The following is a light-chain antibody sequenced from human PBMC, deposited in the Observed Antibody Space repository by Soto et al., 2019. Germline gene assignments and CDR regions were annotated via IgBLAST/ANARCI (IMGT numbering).Light chain of an antibody. CDR1: QSTSSY. V-gene: IGKV1-5*03. CDR2: QAS. J-gene: IGKJ1*01. CDR3: QQYSSHST. Sequence: IQIPQSPSTLSASVGDRGTITGRASQSTSSYLAWYQQKPGKAPKLLIYQASSLENGVPSRFSGSGSGTEFSLTISSLQPDDFATYYCQQYSSHSTFGQGTKVDIK.